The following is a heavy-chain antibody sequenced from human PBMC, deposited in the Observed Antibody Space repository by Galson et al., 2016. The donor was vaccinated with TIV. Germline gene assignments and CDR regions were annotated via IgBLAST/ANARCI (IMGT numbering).Heavy chain of an antibody. D-gene: IGHD1-26*01. CDR3: ARDFLAVGVTTGHFDN. J-gene: IGHJ4*02. CDR2: ISSGSNDV. V-gene: IGHV3-21*06. Sequence: SLRLSCAASGFTFNAYAMSWVRQAPGKGLEWVSSISSGSNDVHYADSVRGRFTISRDNAKNAVYLQMDSLRAEDTAVYYCARDFLAVGVTTGHFDNWGQGTQVTVSS. CDR1: GFTFNAYA.